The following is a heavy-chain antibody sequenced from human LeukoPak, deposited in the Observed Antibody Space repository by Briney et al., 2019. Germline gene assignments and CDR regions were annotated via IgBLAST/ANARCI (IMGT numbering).Heavy chain of an antibody. J-gene: IGHJ4*02. CDR1: GFTFSSYA. V-gene: IGHV3-30-3*01. CDR3: ARDRNRHFDY. CDR2: ISYDGSNK. D-gene: IGHD1-14*01. Sequence: GGSLRLSCAASGFTFSSYATHWVRQAPGEGLEWVAVISYDGSNKYYADSVKGRFTISRDNSKNTLYLQMNSLRAEDTAVYYCARDRNRHFDYWGQGTLVTVSS.